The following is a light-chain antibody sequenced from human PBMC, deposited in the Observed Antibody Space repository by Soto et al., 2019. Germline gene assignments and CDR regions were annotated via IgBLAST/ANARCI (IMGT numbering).Light chain of an antibody. J-gene: IGKJ1*01. Sequence: RLTQSPSTLSSSVGEVFTITCRARQSSSGWLAWYQQKPGKAPKLLIDDASTMESGVPSRCSGSGSGTEFTLTISRLQPDDFATYYCQQYNSYSTFGPGTKVDIK. CDR3: QQYNSYST. CDR1: QSSSGW. V-gene: IGKV1-5*01. CDR2: DAS.